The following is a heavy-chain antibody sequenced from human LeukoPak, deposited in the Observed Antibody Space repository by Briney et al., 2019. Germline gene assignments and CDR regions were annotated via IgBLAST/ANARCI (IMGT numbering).Heavy chain of an antibody. D-gene: IGHD2-15*01. CDR3: ARDTPGVIITPDY. V-gene: IGHV3-48*03. CDR1: GFTSSSYE. Sequence: PGGSLRLSCAASGFTSSSYEMNWIRQAPGKGLEWVSYINSRGDIIHYADSVRDRFTISRDNAKNSLYLQMNSLRAEDTAVYYCARDTPGVIITPDYWGQGTLVTVPS. CDR2: INSRGDII. J-gene: IGHJ4*02.